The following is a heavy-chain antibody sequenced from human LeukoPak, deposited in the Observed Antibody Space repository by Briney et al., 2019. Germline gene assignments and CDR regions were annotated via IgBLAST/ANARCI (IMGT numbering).Heavy chain of an antibody. J-gene: IGHJ4*02. CDR1: GYTFSTYW. CDR2: INEDGRAK. CDR3: ARPYYGSADY. Sequence: GGSLRLSCVASGYTFSTYWMSGVRQAPGKGLEWVANINEDGRAKYYVDSVMGRFTISRDNAKNSLYLQMNSLRAEDTAVYYCARPYYGSADYWGQGTLVTVSS. D-gene: IGHD3-10*01. V-gene: IGHV3-7*03.